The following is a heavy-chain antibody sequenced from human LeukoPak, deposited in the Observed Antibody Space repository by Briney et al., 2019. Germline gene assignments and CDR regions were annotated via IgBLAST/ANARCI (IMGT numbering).Heavy chain of an antibody. CDR1: GFTFSDHY. CDR2: TRNKANSYTT. CDR3: ARVYCSGGSCYGHFDY. V-gene: IGHV3-72*01. Sequence: QPGGSLRLSCAASGFTFSDHYMDWVRQAPGKGLEWVGRTRNKANSYTTEYAASVKGRFTISRDDSKNSLYLQMNSLKTEDTAVYYCARVYCSGGSCYGHFDYWGQGTLVTVSS. D-gene: IGHD2-15*01. J-gene: IGHJ4*02.